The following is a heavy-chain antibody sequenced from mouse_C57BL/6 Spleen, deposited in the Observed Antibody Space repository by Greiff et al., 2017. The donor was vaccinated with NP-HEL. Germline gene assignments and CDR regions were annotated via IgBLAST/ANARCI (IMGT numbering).Heavy chain of an antibody. CDR3: ARRVSYSAMDY. J-gene: IGHJ4*01. Sequence: VQLQQSGAELVRPGASVKLSCKASGYTFTDYYINWVKQRPGQGLEWIARIYPGSGNTYYNEKFKGKATLTAEKSSSTSYMQLSSLTSADSAVYFCARRVSYSAMDYWGQGTSGTVSS. CDR1: GYTFTDYY. V-gene: IGHV1-76*01. CDR2: IYPGSGNT. D-gene: IGHD2-1*01.